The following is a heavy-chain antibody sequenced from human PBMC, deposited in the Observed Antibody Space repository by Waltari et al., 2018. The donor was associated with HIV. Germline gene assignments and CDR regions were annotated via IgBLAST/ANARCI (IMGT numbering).Heavy chain of an antibody. D-gene: IGHD6-19*01. V-gene: IGHV3-48*03. Sequence: EVQLVESGGGLVQPGGSLRLSCAGSGFTFSNYEMTWVRQAPGKGFEWLSYVMVGGTKCYQDSRKGQFSISRDNAKISLYLQMKGVRAEDTAGYYCAKAVGDTSGRYWGGDVWCQGTTVTVSS. CDR3: AKAVGDTSGRYWGGDV. J-gene: IGHJ6*02. CDR1: GFTFSNYE. CDR2: VMVGGTK.